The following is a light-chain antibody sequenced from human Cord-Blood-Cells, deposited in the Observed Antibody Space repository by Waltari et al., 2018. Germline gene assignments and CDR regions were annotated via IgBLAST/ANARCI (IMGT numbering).Light chain of an antibody. CDR2: RDS. V-gene: IGLV3-9*01. CDR1: NIGSKN. Sequence: SYELTQPLSVSVALGQTARITRGGNNIGSKNVHWYQQKPGQAPVLVIYRDSNRPSGIPERFSGSNSGNTATLTISRAQAGDEADYYCQVWDSSNVVFGGGTKLTVL. J-gene: IGLJ2*01. CDR3: QVWDSSNVV.